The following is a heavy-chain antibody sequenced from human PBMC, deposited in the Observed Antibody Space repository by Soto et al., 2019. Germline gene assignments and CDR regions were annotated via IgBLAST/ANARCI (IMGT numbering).Heavy chain of an antibody. CDR1: GFTFRSYA. V-gene: IGHV3-23*01. Sequence: GGSLRLSCAASGFTFRSYAMSWVRQAPGKGLEWVTTISDSGGSASYADSVKGRLTISRDNSMNTLYLQMNSLTVEDTAIYFCAKRDLDYWGQGTLVTVSS. CDR2: ISDSGGSA. J-gene: IGHJ4*02. CDR3: AKRDLDY.